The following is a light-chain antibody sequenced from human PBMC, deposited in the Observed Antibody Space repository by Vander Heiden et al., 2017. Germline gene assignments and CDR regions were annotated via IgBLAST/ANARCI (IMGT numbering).Light chain of an antibody. J-gene: IGKJ2*01. Sequence: EIVMTQSPATLSVSPGERATLSCRASQSVSSNLAWYQQKPGQTPRLLIYGASTSVTGIPATFSGSGSGREFTLTIISLLSEDFAVSYCRQDYNWAYTFGQGTKMEIK. CDR1: QSVSSN. CDR2: GAS. CDR3: RQDYNWAYT. V-gene: IGKV3-15*01.